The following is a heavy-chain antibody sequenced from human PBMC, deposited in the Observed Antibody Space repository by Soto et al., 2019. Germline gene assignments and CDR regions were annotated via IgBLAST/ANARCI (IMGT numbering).Heavy chain of an antibody. Sequence: QLQLQESGPGLVKSSETLSLTCTVSGGSISSSSYYWGWIRQSPGKGLEWIGSIYYSGNTYYNQSLKSRVTISVDTSKNQFSLKLSSVTAADTAVYYCASVVGAITRFDYWGQGTLVTVSS. J-gene: IGHJ4*02. CDR3: ASVVGAITRFDY. V-gene: IGHV4-39*01. D-gene: IGHD1-26*01. CDR1: GGSISSSSYY. CDR2: IYYSGNT.